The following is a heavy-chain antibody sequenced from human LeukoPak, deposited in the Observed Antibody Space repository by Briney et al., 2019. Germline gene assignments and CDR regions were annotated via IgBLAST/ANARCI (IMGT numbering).Heavy chain of an antibody. CDR2: IYYSGST. CDR1: GGSISSGDYY. J-gene: IGHJ4*02. Sequence: SETLSLTCTVSGGSISSGDYYWSWIRQPPGKGLEWIGYIYYSGSTYYNPSLKSRVTISVDTSKNQFSLKLSPVTAADTAVYYCAGMDYGDKSFDYWGQGTLVTVSS. V-gene: IGHV4-30-4*01. D-gene: IGHD4-17*01. CDR3: AGMDYGDKSFDY.